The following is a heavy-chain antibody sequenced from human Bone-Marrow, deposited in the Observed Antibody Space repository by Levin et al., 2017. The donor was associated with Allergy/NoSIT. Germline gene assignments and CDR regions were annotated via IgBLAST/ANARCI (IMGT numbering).Heavy chain of an antibody. Sequence: GGSLRLSCAASGFTFDDYAMHWVRQAPGKGLEWVSGISWNSGSIGYADSVKGRFTISRDNAKNSLYLQMNSLRAEDTALYYCAKDITLEGDDAFDIWGQGTMVTVSS. CDR2: ISWNSGSI. J-gene: IGHJ3*02. D-gene: IGHD3-16*01. CDR3: AKDITLEGDDAFDI. CDR1: GFTFDDYA. V-gene: IGHV3-9*01.